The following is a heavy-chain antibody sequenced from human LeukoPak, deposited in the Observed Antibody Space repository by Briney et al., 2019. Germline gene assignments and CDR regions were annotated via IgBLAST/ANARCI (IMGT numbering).Heavy chain of an antibody. Sequence: SETLSLTCTVSGGSISTSNFYWGWIRQPPGKGLEWIGSIYYSGSTYYNPSLKSRVSISIDTSENQFSLKLRSVTAADTAVYYCASCSSSSCYVGGAFDPWGQGTLVTVSS. J-gene: IGHJ5*02. CDR2: IYYSGST. CDR3: ASCSSSSCYVGGAFDP. D-gene: IGHD2-2*01. V-gene: IGHV4-39*01. CDR1: GGSISTSNFY.